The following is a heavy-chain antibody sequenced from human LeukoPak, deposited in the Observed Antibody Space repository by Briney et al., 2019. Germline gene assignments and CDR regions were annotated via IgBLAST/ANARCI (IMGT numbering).Heavy chain of an antibody. V-gene: IGHV3-21*01. CDR2: ISSSSSYI. J-gene: IGHJ4*02. CDR3: ARSFAGYGSGTDLFDY. D-gene: IGHD3-10*01. CDR1: GFTFSSYS. Sequence: GGSLRLSCAASGFTFSSYSMNWVRQAPGKGLEWVSSISSSSSYIYYADSVKGRFTISRDNAKNSLYLQMNSLRAEDTAVYYCARSFAGYGSGTDLFDYWGQGTLVTVSS.